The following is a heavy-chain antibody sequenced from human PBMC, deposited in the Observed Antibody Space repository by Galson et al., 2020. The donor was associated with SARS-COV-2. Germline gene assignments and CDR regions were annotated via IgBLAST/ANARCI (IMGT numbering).Heavy chain of an antibody. Sequence: SETLSLTCTVSGGSVSSGRYSWSWTRPPPGKGLQWTGYIYHPATTNYHPSLNSRVTISVETPKNQFSLRLASVTAADTAVYYCARDRLVGGSDYWGQGILVTVSS. D-gene: IGHD6-6*01. V-gene: IGHV4-61*01. CDR2: IYHPATT. J-gene: IGHJ4*02. CDR3: ARDRLVGGSDY. CDR1: GGSVSSGRYS.